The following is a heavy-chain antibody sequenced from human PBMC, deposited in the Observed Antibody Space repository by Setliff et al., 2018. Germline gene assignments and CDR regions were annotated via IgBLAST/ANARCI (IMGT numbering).Heavy chain of an antibody. CDR1: GYTFSSYA. CDR3: ARGEYTSLPSGVYYHMDV. CDR2: INTNTGNP. J-gene: IGHJ6*03. D-gene: IGHD6-6*01. V-gene: IGHV7-4-1*02. Sequence: ASVKVSCKASGYTFSSYAMSWVRQAPGQGLEWMGWINTNTGNPTYAQGFTGRFVFSLDTSVSTTYLQISSLKAEDTAVYYCARGEYTSLPSGVYYHMDVWGKGTTVTVSS.